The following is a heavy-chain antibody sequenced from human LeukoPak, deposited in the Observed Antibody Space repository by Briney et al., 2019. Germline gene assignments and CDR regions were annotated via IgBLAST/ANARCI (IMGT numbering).Heavy chain of an antibody. Sequence: GGSLRLSCAASGFTFSGYVMHWVRQAPGKGLEYVSAISDNGGSTNYANSVKGRFTISRANSKNTVYLQMGSLRPEDMAVYYCARGVGYFDSTGYFMYYFDYWGQGALVTVSS. CDR2: ISDNGGST. CDR1: GFTFSGYV. V-gene: IGHV3-64*01. J-gene: IGHJ4*02. CDR3: ARGVGYFDSTGYFMYYFDY. D-gene: IGHD3-22*01.